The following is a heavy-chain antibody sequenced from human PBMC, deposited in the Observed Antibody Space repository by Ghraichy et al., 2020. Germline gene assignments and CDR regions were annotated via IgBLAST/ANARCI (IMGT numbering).Heavy chain of an antibody. Sequence: LSLTCAASGFTFSSYAMSWVRQAPGKGLEWVSAISGSGVSTYYADSVRGRFTISRDNSKNTLYLQMNSLRAEDTAKYYCAKDLEYSSGWHIYWGQGTLVTVSS. CDR2: ISGSGVST. D-gene: IGHD6-19*01. V-gene: IGHV3-23*01. CDR1: GFTFSSYA. CDR3: AKDLEYSSGWHIY. J-gene: IGHJ4*02.